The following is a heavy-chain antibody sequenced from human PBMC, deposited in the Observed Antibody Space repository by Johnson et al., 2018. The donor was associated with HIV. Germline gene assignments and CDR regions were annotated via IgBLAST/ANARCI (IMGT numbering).Heavy chain of an antibody. J-gene: IGHJ3*02. V-gene: IGHV3-23*04. CDR3: AREVAARLRAFDI. Sequence: VQLVESGGGLVQSGGSLRLSCAASGFTFDDYAMHWVRQAPGKGLEWVSGISGSGVTSYADSVKGRFIISRDNSKNTLYLQMNSLRAEDTAVYYCAREVAARLRAFDIWGQGTMVTVSS. D-gene: IGHD6-6*01. CDR1: GFTFDDYA. CDR2: ISGSGVT.